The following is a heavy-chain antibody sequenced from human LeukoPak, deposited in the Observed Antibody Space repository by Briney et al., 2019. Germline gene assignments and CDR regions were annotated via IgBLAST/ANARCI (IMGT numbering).Heavy chain of an antibody. D-gene: IGHD6-19*01. CDR2: IYYSGST. CDR3: ARQYRIAVAGNGLNFDY. Sequence: PSETLSLTCTVSGDSISTSSSYWGWIRQPPGEGLEWIGSIYYSGSTYYNTSLKSRVTISVDTSKNQFSLRLNSVTAADTAVYYCARQYRIAVAGNGLNFDYWGRGTLVTVSS. J-gene: IGHJ4*02. CDR1: GDSISTSSSY. V-gene: IGHV4-39*01.